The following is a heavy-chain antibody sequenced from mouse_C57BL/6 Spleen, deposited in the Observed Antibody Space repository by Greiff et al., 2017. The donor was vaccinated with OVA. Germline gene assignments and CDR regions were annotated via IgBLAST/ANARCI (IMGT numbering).Heavy chain of an antibody. J-gene: IGHJ1*03. Sequence: EVQGVESGGGLVKPGGSLKLSCAASGFTFSSYAMSWVRQTPEKRLEWVATISDGGSYIYYPDNVKGRFTISRDNAQNTLYLQMSRLTSVDTAMYYCARRCGSRTSFDVWGTGTTVTVSS. CDR1: GFTFSSYA. CDR3: ARRCGSRTSFDV. CDR2: ISDGGSYI. V-gene: IGHV5-4*01.